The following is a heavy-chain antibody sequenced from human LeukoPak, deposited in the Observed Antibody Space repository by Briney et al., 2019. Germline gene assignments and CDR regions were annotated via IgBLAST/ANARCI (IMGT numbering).Heavy chain of an antibody. Sequence: GRSLRLSCAASGFTFSSYAMHWVRQAPGKGLEWVAVISYDGSNKYYADSVKGRFTISRDNSKNTLYLQMNSLRAEDTAVYYCARVGIAAAVEDYWGQGTLVTVSS. CDR1: GFTFSSYA. CDR3: ARVGIAAAVEDY. V-gene: IGHV3-30-3*01. CDR2: ISYDGSNK. D-gene: IGHD6-13*01. J-gene: IGHJ4*02.